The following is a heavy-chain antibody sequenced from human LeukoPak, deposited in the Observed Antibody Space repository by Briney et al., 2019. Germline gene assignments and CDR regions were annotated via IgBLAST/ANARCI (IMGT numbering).Heavy chain of an antibody. CDR2: ISSSSSYI. J-gene: IGHJ5*02. D-gene: IGHD3-10*01. V-gene: IGHV3-21*01. CDR1: GFTFSSYS. CDR3: ARDTLITMVRVPGFDP. Sequence: NPGGSLRLSCAASGFTFSSYSMNWVRQAPGKGLEWVSSISSSSSYIYYADSVKGRFTISRDNAKNSLYLQMNSLRAEDTAVYYCARDTLITMVRVPGFDPWGQGTLVTVSS.